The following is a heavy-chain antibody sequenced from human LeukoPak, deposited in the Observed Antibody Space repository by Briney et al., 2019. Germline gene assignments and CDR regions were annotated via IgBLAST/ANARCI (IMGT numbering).Heavy chain of an antibody. Sequence: PGGSLRLSCAASGFTFNTYWMSWVRQAPGKGLEWVANIKQDGSDKYYADSLKGRFTISRDNAKNSLYLQMNSLRAEDTAVYYCARVVYYYDSSGYYYVSNYFDHWGQGTLVTVSS. V-gene: IGHV3-7*01. CDR2: IKQDGSDK. CDR1: GFTFNTYW. J-gene: IGHJ4*02. D-gene: IGHD3-22*01. CDR3: ARVVYYYDSSGYYYVSNYFDH.